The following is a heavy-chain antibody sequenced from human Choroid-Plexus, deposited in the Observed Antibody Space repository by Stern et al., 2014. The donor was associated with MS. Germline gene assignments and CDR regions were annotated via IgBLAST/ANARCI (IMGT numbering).Heavy chain of an antibody. CDR2: IKEDGTEK. D-gene: IGHD3-3*01. CDR3: ARVYNTIYGIVTQRGSGMDV. CDR1: GFTFGNYW. Sequence: EVQLVESGGGLVQPGGSLTISCTASGFTFGNYWMTWVRQAPGTGLEWVANIKEDGTEKNYVDSVTGRFPISRDIARNSLYLQMNSLRVEDTALYYCARVYNTIYGIVTQRGSGMDVWGQGTTVIVSS. V-gene: IGHV3-7*01. J-gene: IGHJ6*02.